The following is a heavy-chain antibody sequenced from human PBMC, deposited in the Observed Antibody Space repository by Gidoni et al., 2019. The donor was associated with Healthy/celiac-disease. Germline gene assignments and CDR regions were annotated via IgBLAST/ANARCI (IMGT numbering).Heavy chain of an antibody. CDR3: AKDLWQWYYYGMDV. Sequence: QVQLVESGGGVVQPGRSLRLSCAASGFTFSSYGMHWVRQAPGKGLEWVAVISYDGSNKYDADSVKGRFTISRDNSKNTLYLQMNSLRAEDTAVYYCAKDLWQWYYYGMDVWGQGTTVTVSS. CDR2: ISYDGSNK. V-gene: IGHV3-30*18. J-gene: IGHJ6*02. D-gene: IGHD6-19*01. CDR1: GFTFSSYG.